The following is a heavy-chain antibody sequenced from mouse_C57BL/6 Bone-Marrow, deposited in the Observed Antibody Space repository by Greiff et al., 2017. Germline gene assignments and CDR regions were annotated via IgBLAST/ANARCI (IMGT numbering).Heavy chain of an antibody. CDR3: ARSGPLGRSFDY. D-gene: IGHD4-1*01. CDR1: GYTFTSYW. J-gene: IGHJ2*01. V-gene: IGHV1-55*01. Sequence: QVQLQQPGAELVKPGASVKMSCKASGYTFTSYWITWVKQRPGQGLEWIGDIYPTSGRTNYNEKFKSKAILTVDTSSNTAYMQLSNLTSEDSAVFYCARSGPLGRSFDYWGQGTTLTDSS. CDR2: IYPTSGRT.